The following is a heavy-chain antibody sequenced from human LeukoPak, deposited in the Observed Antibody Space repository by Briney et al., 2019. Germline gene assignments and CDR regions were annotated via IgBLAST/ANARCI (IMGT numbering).Heavy chain of an antibody. J-gene: IGHJ4*02. D-gene: IGHD6-19*01. CDR1: GGTFSSYA. Sequence: ASVKVSCKASGGTFSSYAISWVRQAPGQGLEWMGWINPSSGDTKYAQKFQGRVTMPRDTSISTAYMELSRLRSDDTAVYYCARDSIPLPGIGWDYWGQGTLVTVSS. V-gene: IGHV1-2*02. CDR3: ARDSIPLPGIGWDY. CDR2: INPSSGDT.